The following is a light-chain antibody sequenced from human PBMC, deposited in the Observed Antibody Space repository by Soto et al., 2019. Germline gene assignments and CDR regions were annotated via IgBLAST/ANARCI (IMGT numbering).Light chain of an antibody. Sequence: DIQMTQSPSSLSASVGDRVTITCRASQSISNYLNWYLQKPGKAPKLLIYQASNLESGVPSRFSGSGSGTEFSLTISSLQPDDFATYYCQQYHSYSTFGQGTKVDIK. CDR1: QSISNY. CDR2: QAS. CDR3: QQYHSYST. J-gene: IGKJ1*01. V-gene: IGKV1-5*03.